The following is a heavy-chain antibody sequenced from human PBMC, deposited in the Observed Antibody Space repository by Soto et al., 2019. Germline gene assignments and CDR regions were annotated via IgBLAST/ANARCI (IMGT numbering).Heavy chain of an antibody. CDR1: GGSVSIGDYL. D-gene: IGHD4-17*01. CDR2: IHDSGNT. Sequence: SETLSLTCTVFGGSVSIGDYLWSWIRQRPGKGLEWIGYIHDSGNTYYNPSLKSRVTISLDTSKNQLSLKVTSMTAADTAVYFCARARGGDSGDYASLFDRWGQGNLVTVSS. J-gene: IGHJ5*02. CDR3: ARARGGDSGDYASLFDR. V-gene: IGHV4-30-4*01.